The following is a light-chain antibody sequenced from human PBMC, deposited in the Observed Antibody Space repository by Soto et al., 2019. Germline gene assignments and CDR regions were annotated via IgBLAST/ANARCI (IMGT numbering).Light chain of an antibody. CDR2: DAS. Sequence: DIRMTQAPSTLSASVGDRVTITCRASQSVGNWLAWYQHKPGKALTLLIYDASNLESGVPSRFSGSGSQTEFTLTITSLQPADFATYYCQQYNSHPWTFGQGTKVEI. CDR3: QQYNSHPWT. CDR1: QSVGNW. V-gene: IGKV1-5*01. J-gene: IGKJ1*01.